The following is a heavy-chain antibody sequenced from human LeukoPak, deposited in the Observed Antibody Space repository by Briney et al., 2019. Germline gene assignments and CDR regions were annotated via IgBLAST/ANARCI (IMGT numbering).Heavy chain of an antibody. J-gene: IGHJ6*03. V-gene: IGHV1-69*05. D-gene: IGHD3-22*01. CDR3: ARFLGERVALHDSSGYYYDYYYYMDV. CDR1: GGTFSSYA. CDR2: IIPIFGTA. Sequence: ASVKVSCKASGGTFSSYAISWVRQAPGQGLEWMGGIIPIFGTANYAQKFQGRVTITTDESTSTAYMELSSLRSEDTAVYYCARFLGERVALHDSSGYYYDYYYYMDVWGKGTTVTVSS.